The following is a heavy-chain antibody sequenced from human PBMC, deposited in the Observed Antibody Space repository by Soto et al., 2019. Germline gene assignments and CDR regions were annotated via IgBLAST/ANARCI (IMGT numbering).Heavy chain of an antibody. Sequence: EVQLVESGGGLVQPGGSLRLSCAASGFTFRSYWMSWVRQAPGKGLEWVANIKQDGSEKYYVDSVKGRFTISRDNAKNSLYLQMNSLRAEDTAVYYCARDIGSSSWSPFDYWGQGTLVTVSS. V-gene: IGHV3-7*05. D-gene: IGHD6-13*01. J-gene: IGHJ4*02. CDR3: ARDIGSSSWSPFDY. CDR1: GFTFRSYW. CDR2: IKQDGSEK.